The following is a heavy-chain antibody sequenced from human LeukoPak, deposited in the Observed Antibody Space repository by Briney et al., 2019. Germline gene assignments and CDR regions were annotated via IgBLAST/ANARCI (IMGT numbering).Heavy chain of an antibody. CDR3: ARVNIVVVAATVMDV. V-gene: IGHV3-30-3*01. D-gene: IGHD2-15*01. CDR2: ISYDGSNK. J-gene: IGHJ6*02. CDR1: GFTFSSYA. Sequence: GGSLRLSCAASGFTFSSYAMHWVRQAPGKGLEWVAVISYDGSNKYYADSVKGRFTISRDSSKNTLYLQMNSLRAEDTAVYYCARVNIVVVAATVMDVWGQGTTVTVSS.